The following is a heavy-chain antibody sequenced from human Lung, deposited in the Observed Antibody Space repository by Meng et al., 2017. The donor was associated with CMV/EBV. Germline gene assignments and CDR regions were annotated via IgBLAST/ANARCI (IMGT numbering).Heavy chain of an antibody. Sequence: ASVXVSCKASGYTFNGYNMHWVRQAPGQGLEWMGWINPNSGGTNYAQRFQGRVTLTIDTSISTAYMELSRLKSDDTAVYFCARLFHTILGTGYYYGMDVWGQGPTVTVSS. CDR1: GYTFNGYN. V-gene: IGHV1-2*02. J-gene: IGHJ6*02. CDR2: INPNSGGT. D-gene: IGHD3/OR15-3a*01. CDR3: ARLFHTILGTGYYYGMDV.